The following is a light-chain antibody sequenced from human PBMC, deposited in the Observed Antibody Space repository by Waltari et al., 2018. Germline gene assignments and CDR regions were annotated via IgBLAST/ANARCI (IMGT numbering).Light chain of an antibody. Sequence: SYVLTQPPSASVAPGQTARITCGGNHIGSNSVHWYQQKPGQAPVLVVHDDSDRHSGIPERFSGSNSGNTATLTISRVEAGDEADYYCQVWDSSSDHYVFGTGTKVTVL. J-gene: IGLJ1*01. V-gene: IGLV3-21*02. CDR1: HIGSNS. CDR3: QVWDSSSDHYV. CDR2: DDS.